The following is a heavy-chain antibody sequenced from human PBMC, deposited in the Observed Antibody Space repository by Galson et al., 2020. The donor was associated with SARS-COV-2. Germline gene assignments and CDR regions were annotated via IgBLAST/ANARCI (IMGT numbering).Heavy chain of an antibody. CDR3: ARDQGGYYYGSGSYLRGVIWFVP. D-gene: IGHD3-10*01. CDR2: IYYSGST. V-gene: IGHV4-39*07. CDR1: GGSISSSSYY. J-gene: IGHJ5*02. Sequence: ASETLSLTCPVPGGSISSSSYYWGWIRQPPGKGLEWIGSIYYSGSTYYNPSLKSRVPISVDTSKTQFSLKLSSVTAADTAVYYCARDQGGYYYGSGSYLRGVIWFVPWGQGTLVTVSS.